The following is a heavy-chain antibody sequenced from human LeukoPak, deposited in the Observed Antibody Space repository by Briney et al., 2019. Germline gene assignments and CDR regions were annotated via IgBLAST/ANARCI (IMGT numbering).Heavy chain of an antibody. CDR3: AKDYLLQQLILEGWFDP. CDR2: ISGSGGTT. D-gene: IGHD6-13*01. V-gene: IGHV3-23*01. J-gene: IGHJ5*02. Sequence: SGGSLRLSCATSGFTFSSFTMNWVRQAPGKGLEWVSAISGSGGTTYYADSVMGRFIISRDNSKNTLYLQMNSLRAEDTAVYYCAKDYLLQQLILEGWFDPWGQGTLVTVSS. CDR1: GFTFSSFT.